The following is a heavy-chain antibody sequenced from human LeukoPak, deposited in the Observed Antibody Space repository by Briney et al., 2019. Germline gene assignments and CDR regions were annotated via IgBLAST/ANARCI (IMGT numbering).Heavy chain of an antibody. CDR3: ARDRDDYSNQNWFDP. V-gene: IGHV1-18*04. Sequence: ASVKVSCKASGYTFTSNYIHWVRQAPGQGLEWMGWISAYKGNTKFARKLQGRVTMTTDTSTSTAYMELRSLRSDDTAVYYCARDRDDYSNQNWFDPWGQGTLVTVSS. D-gene: IGHD4-11*01. CDR1: GYTFTSNY. J-gene: IGHJ5*01. CDR2: ISAYKGNT.